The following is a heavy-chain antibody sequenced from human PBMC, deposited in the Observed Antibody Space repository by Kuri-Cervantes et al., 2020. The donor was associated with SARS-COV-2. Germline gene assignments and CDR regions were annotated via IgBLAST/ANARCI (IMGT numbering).Heavy chain of an antibody. CDR2: IRYDGSNK. V-gene: IGHV3-30*02. CDR3: ATNLHSGSYVPASDY. D-gene: IGHD1-26*01. J-gene: IGHJ4*02. CDR1: GFTFSSYG. Sequence: GESLKISCAASGFTFSSYGMHWVRRAPGKGLEWVAFIRYDGSNKYYADSVKGRFTISRDNSKHTLFLQMNSLRAEDTALYYCATNLHSGSYVPASDYWGQGTLVTVSS.